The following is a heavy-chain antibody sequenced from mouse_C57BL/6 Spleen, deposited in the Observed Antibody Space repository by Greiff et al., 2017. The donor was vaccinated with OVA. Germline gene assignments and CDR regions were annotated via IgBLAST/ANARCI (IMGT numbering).Heavy chain of an antibody. Sequence: EVQLQQSGAELVRPGASVKLSCTASGYTITDDYMHWVKQRPEQGLEWIGWIDPGSGGTEYASKFKGKATITADTSSNTAYLPLSSLTSEDTAVCCCTAIATNFDYWGQGTTLTVSS. J-gene: IGHJ2*01. D-gene: IGHD1-1*01. CDR3: TAIATNFDY. CDR2: IDPGSGGT. V-gene: IGHV14-4*01. CDR1: GYTITDDY.